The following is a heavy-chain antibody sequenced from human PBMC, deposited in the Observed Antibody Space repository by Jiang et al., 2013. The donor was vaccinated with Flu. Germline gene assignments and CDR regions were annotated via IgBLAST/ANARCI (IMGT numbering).Heavy chain of an antibody. CDR1: GASISDYY. J-gene: IGHJ3*01. D-gene: IGHD6-19*01. Sequence: GPGLVKPSETLPLTCSVSGASISDYYWSWIRQSPGKGLEWIGYISYGGRTNYNPSLKSRLTMSIDASKNQFSLKMTSVTAADTAIYFCASGTLAGSTDAFDVWGQG. CDR3: ASGTLAGSTDAFDV. V-gene: IGHV4-59*01. CDR2: ISYGGRT.